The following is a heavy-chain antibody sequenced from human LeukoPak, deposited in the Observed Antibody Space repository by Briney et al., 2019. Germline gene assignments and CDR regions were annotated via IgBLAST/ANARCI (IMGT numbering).Heavy chain of an antibody. CDR3: ARVGDGYNPYYYYYYMDV. CDR2: IYYSGST. V-gene: IGHV4-59*01. D-gene: IGHD5-24*01. CDR1: GGSISSYY. Sequence: SETLSLTCTGSGGSISSYYWSWIRQPPGKGLEWIGYIYYSGSTNYNPSLKSRVTISVDTSKNQFSLKLSSVTAADTAVYYCARVGDGYNPYYYYYYMDVWGKGTTVTISS. J-gene: IGHJ6*03.